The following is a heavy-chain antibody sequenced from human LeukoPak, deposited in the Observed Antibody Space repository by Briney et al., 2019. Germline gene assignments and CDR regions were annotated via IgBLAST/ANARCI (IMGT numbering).Heavy chain of an antibody. Sequence: GGSLRLSCAASGFTFSSNWMSWVRQAPGKGLEWVANIKQDGSEKKYVDSVKGRFTISRDNAKNSLYLQMNSLRAEDTAVYYCARDAVDGDLDCWGQGTLVTVSS. J-gene: IGHJ4*02. D-gene: IGHD2-15*01. CDR2: IKQDGSEK. V-gene: IGHV3-7*01. CDR3: ARDAVDGDLDC. CDR1: GFTFSSNW.